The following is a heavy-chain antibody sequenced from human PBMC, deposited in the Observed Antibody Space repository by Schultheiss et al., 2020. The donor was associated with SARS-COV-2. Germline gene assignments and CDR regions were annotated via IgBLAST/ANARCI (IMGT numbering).Heavy chain of an antibody. D-gene: IGHD3-3*01. Sequence: SETLSLTCAVYGGSFSGYYWSWIRQPPGKGLEWIGEIYHSGSTNYNPSLKSRVTISVDKSKNQFSLKLSSVTAADTAVYYCARGLSYYDFWSGYYRTENYYYMDVWGKGTTVTVSS. CDR2: IYHSGST. V-gene: IGHV4-34*01. J-gene: IGHJ6*03. CDR3: ARGLSYYDFWSGYYRTENYYYMDV. CDR1: GGSFSGYY.